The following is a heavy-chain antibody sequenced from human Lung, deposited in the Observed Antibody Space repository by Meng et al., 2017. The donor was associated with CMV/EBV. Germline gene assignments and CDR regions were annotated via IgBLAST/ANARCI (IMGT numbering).Heavy chain of an antibody. CDR3: ARVKGECPLKVYYCYGMDV. V-gene: IGHV4-38-2*02. CDR1: GYXISSGYY. J-gene: IGHJ6*02. D-gene: IGHD1-26*01. Sequence: SXSXSLXCTVSGYXISSGYYWGWIRQPPGQGLEGIGIIYHSESTYYNPSLKSRVTISVDTSKNQISLKLSSVNAADTAVYYCARVKGECPLKVYYCYGMDVXGQGXTVTVSS. CDR2: IYHSEST.